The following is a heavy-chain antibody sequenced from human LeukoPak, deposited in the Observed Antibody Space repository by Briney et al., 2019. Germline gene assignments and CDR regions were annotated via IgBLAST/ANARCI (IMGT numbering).Heavy chain of an antibody. CDR1: GGSISSSSYY. CDR2: IYYSGST. J-gene: IGHJ4*02. V-gene: IGHV4-61*05. Sequence: SETLSLTCTVSGGSISSSSYYWGWIRQPPGKGLEWIGYIYYSGSTNYNPSLKSRVTISVDTSKNQFSLKLSSVTAADTAVYYCARSRVSSRKYYFDYWGQGTLVTVSS. D-gene: IGHD2-2*01. CDR3: ARSRVSSRKYYFDY.